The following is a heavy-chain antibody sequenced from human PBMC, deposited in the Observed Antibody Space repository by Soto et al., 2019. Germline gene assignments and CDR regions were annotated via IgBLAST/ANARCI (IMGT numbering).Heavy chain of an antibody. V-gene: IGHV4-34*01. Sequence: QVQLQQWGAGLLKPSETLSLTCAVYGGSFTGYYWSWIRQPPGKGLEWIGEINHSGGTNYNPSLKSRVTISVDTSKNQLSVELSSVTAADTAVYYCAPYSSSRGLVYWGQGTLVTVSS. CDR2: INHSGGT. J-gene: IGHJ4*02. CDR3: APYSSSRGLVY. CDR1: GGSFTGYY. D-gene: IGHD6-6*01.